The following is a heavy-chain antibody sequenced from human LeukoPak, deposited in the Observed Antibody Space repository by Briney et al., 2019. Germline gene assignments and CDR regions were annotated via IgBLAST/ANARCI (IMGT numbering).Heavy chain of an antibody. J-gene: IGHJ4*02. CDR2: IYTSGST. V-gene: IGHV4-4*07. Sequence: SETLSLTRTVSGGSISSYYWRWIRQPAGKGLEWIGRIYTSGSTNYNPSLKRRVTMSVDTSKNQFSLKLSSVTAADTAVYYCARDSTHYDILTGYYHTGLFDYWGQGTLVTVSS. CDR3: ARDSTHYDILTGYYHTGLFDY. CDR1: GGSISSYY. D-gene: IGHD3-9*01.